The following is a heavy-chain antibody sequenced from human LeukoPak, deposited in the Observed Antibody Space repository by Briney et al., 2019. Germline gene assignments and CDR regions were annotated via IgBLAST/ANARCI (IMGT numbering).Heavy chain of an antibody. Sequence: GRSLRLSCAASGFTFNSYGIHWVRQAPGKGREWVAVIWHDGSNKYYADSVKGRFTISRDNSKNTLYLQMNSLRAEDTAVYYCAKAAGYSSGWPFEYWGQGTLVTVSS. V-gene: IGHV3-33*06. D-gene: IGHD6-19*01. CDR3: AKAAGYSSGWPFEY. CDR2: IWHDGSNK. J-gene: IGHJ4*02. CDR1: GFTFNSYG.